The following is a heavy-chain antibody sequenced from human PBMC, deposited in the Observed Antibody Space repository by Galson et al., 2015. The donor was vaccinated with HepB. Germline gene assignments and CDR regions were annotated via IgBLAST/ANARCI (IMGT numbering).Heavy chain of an antibody. V-gene: IGHV3-30-3*01. Sequence: SLRLSCAASGFTFSSYAMHWVRQAPGKGLEWVAVISYDGSNKYYADSVKGRFTISRDNSKNTLYLQMNSLRAEDTAVYYCARDDGYYVVAYGMDVWGQGTTVTVSS. CDR3: ARDDGYYVVAYGMDV. CDR1: GFTFSSYA. D-gene: IGHD1-26*01. CDR2: ISYDGSNK. J-gene: IGHJ6*02.